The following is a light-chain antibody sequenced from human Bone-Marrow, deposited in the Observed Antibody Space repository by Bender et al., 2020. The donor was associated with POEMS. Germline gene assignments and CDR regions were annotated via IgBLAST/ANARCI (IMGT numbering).Light chain of an antibody. CDR3: CSHGGSNTFWV. CDR2: EVS. J-gene: IGLJ3*02. CDR1: SSDLGSYNL. Sequence: QSALTQPASVSGSPGQSITISCTGTSSDLGSYNLVSWYQQHPGKAPKLMIYEVSNRPSGVSDRFSGSQSGNTASLTISGLQAEDEADYYCCSHGGSNTFWVLGGGTKLTVL. V-gene: IGLV2-23*02.